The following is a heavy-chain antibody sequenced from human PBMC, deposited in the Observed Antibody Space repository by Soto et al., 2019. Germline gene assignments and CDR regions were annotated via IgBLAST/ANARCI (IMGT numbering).Heavy chain of an antibody. CDR2: IIPISGTA. CDR1: GGTFSSYD. Sequence: QVQLVQSGAEVKKPGSSVKVSCKASGGTFSSYDISWVRQAPGQGLEWMGGIIPISGTANYAQKFQGRVTITADEYTSTAYMELSSLRSEDTAVYYCARSQGSSTSLEIYYYYYYGMDVWGQGTTVTVSS. V-gene: IGHV1-69*01. D-gene: IGHD2-2*01. CDR3: ARSQGSSTSLEIYYYYYYGMDV. J-gene: IGHJ6*02.